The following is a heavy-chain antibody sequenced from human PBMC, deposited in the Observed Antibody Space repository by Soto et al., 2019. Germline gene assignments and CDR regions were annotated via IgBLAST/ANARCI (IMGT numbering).Heavy chain of an antibody. V-gene: IGHV3-30*18. Sequence: QVQLVESGGGVVQPGRSLRLSCAASGFTFSSYGMHWVRQAPGKGLEWVAVISYDGSNKYYADSVKGRFTISRDNSKNTLYLQMNSLRAEDTAVYYCVKASRDGYNSNLDYWGQGTLVTVSS. D-gene: IGHD5-12*01. CDR1: GFTFSSYG. J-gene: IGHJ4*02. CDR3: VKASRDGYNSNLDY. CDR2: ISYDGSNK.